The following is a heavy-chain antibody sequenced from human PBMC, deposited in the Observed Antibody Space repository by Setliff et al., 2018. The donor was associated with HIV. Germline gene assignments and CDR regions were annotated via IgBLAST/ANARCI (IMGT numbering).Heavy chain of an antibody. CDR1: GGSISSRNW. CDR3: ARVSTDYVWGSFLSSGPYYFDF. Sequence: PSETLSLTCAVSGGSISSRNWWSWVRQPPGKGLEWIGEIYHSGSTNYNPSLKSRVTISVDKSKNQFSLKLISVTAADTAAYFCARVSTDYVWGSFLSSGPYYFDFWGQGALVTVSS. CDR2: IYHSGST. J-gene: IGHJ4*02. V-gene: IGHV4-4*02. D-gene: IGHD3-16*01.